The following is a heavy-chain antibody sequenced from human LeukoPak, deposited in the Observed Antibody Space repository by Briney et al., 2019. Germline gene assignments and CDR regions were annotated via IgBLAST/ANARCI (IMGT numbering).Heavy chain of an antibody. CDR2: ISYDGSNK. D-gene: IGHD3-10*01. CDR3: ARYGSGSYIDN. J-gene: IGHJ4*02. V-gene: IGHV3-30*03. CDR1: GFTFSNYG. Sequence: GGSLRLSCAASGFTFSNYGMHWVRQAPGKGLEWVAVISYDGSNKYYADSVKGRFTVSRDNSKNTLSLQMNSLRAEDTAVYYCARYGSGSYIDNWGQGTLVTVSS.